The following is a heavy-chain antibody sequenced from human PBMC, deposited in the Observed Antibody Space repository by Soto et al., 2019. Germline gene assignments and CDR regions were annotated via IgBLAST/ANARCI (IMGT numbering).Heavy chain of an antibody. J-gene: IGHJ4*02. CDR3: ASDYSNGWYGDFDY. Sequence: GASVKVSCKASGYTFTSYGISWVRQAPGQGLEWMGWISAYNVHTNYAQKLQGRVTMTTDTSTSTAYMELRSLRSDDTAVYYCASDYSNGWYGDFDYWGQGTLVTVSS. CDR2: ISAYNVHT. V-gene: IGHV1-18*01. D-gene: IGHD6-19*01. CDR1: GYTFTSYG.